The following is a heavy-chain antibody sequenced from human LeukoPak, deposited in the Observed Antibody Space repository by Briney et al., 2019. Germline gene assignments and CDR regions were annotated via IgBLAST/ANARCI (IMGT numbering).Heavy chain of an antibody. CDR2: IYTSGTT. D-gene: IGHD4-17*01. J-gene: IGHJ4*02. Sequence: SETLSLTCTVSGGSISSSSYYWSWIRQPAGKGLEWIRRIYTSGTTHYNPSLKSRVTMSVDTSKNQFSLKLSSVTAADTAVYYCARLSTVTTSFDYWGQGTLVTVSS. CDR1: GGSISSSSYY. CDR3: ARLSTVTTSFDY. V-gene: IGHV4-61*02.